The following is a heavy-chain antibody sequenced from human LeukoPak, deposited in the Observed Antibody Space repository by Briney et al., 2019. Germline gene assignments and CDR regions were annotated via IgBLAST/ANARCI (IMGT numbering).Heavy chain of an antibody. Sequence: SETLSLTCTVSGGSISSSSSYWGWIRQPPGKGLEWIGSMYYSGSTYYNPSLKSRVTISVDTSKNQFSLKLSSVTAADTAVYYCARLKNRDDYVWGCYRYTLSFDYWGQGTLVTVSS. D-gene: IGHD3-16*02. CDR2: MYYSGST. CDR1: GGSISSSSSY. V-gene: IGHV4-39*07. J-gene: IGHJ4*02. CDR3: ARLKNRDDYVWGCYRYTLSFDY.